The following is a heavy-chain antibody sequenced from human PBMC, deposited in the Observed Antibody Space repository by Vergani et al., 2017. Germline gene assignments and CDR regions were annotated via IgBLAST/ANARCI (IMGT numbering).Heavy chain of an antibody. CDR2: ISGDNGDR. CDR1: GYSFNNFG. D-gene: IGHD6-19*01. Sequence: QTQLLQSAAVVKKSGASVTVSCEASGYSFNNFGVTWVRQAPGHGLEWLGWISGDNGDRNYARKFQGRINMSTDTSRRTATMELRSLTSDDTAVYYCAREQWLPIDYFDYWGQGTLVTVSS. CDR3: AREQWLPIDYFDY. J-gene: IGHJ4*02. V-gene: IGHV1-18*04.